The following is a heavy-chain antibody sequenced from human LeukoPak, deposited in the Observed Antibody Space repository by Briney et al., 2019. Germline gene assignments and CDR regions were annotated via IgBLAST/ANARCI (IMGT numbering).Heavy chain of an antibody. V-gene: IGHV3-23*01. CDR2: ISGSGSST. J-gene: IGHJ4*02. CDR3: AKDPRRYSRTGGYFDY. CDR1: GFTFSRYA. Sequence: GGSLRLSCAASGFTFSRYAMSWVRQAPGKGLEWVSAISGSGSSTYYADSVKGRFTISRDNSRSTLYLQMNSLRAEDTAVYYCAKDPRRYSRTGGYFDYWGQGTLVTVSS. D-gene: IGHD6-13*01.